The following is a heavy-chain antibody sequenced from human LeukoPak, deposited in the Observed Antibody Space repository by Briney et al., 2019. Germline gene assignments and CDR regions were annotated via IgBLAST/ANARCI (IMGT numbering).Heavy chain of an antibody. D-gene: IGHD3-10*01. CDR1: GFTFSSYW. CDR3: AKALSLYYYGSGSHIQPSVAYFDY. Sequence: GGSLRLSCAASGFTFSSYWMHWVRQAPGKGLVWVSRINSDGSSTSYADSVKGRFTISRDNAKNTLYLQMNSLRAEDTAVYYCAKALSLYYYGSGSHIQPSVAYFDYWGQGTLVTVSS. V-gene: IGHV3-74*01. J-gene: IGHJ4*02. CDR2: INSDGSST.